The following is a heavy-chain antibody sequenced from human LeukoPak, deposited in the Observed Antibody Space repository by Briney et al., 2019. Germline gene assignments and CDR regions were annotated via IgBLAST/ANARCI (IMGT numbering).Heavy chain of an antibody. Sequence: ASVKVSCKASGYTFTSYGISWVRQAPGQGLEWMGWISAYNGNTNYAQKLQGRVTITADESTSTAYMELSSLRSEDTAVYYCARGDEGDAFDIWGQGTMVTVSS. CDR1: GYTFTSYG. CDR3: ARGDEGDAFDI. CDR2: ISAYNGNT. D-gene: IGHD3-16*01. V-gene: IGHV1-18*01. J-gene: IGHJ3*02.